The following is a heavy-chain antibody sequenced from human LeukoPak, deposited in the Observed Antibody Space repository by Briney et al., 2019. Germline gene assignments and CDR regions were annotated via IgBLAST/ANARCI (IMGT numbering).Heavy chain of an antibody. CDR2: IYYSGST. D-gene: IGHD6-19*01. V-gene: IGHV4-59*12. CDR1: GGSISSYY. Sequence: SETLSLTCTVSGGSISSYYWSWIRQPPGKGLEWIGYIYYSGSTNYNPSLKSRVTISVDTSKNQFSLKLSSVTAADTAVYYCARGQWLARWGQGTLVTVSS. CDR3: ARGQWLAR. J-gene: IGHJ4*02.